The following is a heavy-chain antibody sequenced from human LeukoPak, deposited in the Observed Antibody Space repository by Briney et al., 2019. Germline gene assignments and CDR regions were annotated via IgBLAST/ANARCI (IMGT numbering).Heavy chain of an antibody. V-gene: IGHV4-59*12. CDR3: ARLPVLRYFDLRGKGAFDI. J-gene: IGHJ3*02. D-gene: IGHD3-9*01. Sequence: SETLSLTCTVSGGSISSYYWSWIRQPPGKGLEWIGYIYYSGSTNYNPSLKSRVTISVDTSKNQFSLKLSSVTAADTAVYYCARLPVLRYFDLRGKGAFDIWGQGTMVTVSS. CDR1: GGSISSYY. CDR2: IYYSGST.